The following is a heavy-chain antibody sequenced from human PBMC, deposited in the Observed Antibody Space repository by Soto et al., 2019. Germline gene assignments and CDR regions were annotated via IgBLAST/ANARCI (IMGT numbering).Heavy chain of an antibody. CDR3: AKDRLGELSFEWDY. V-gene: IGHV3-9*01. CDR1: GFTFDDYA. Sequence: GGSLRLSCAASGFTFDDYAMHWVRQAPGKGLEWVSGISWNSGSIGYADSVKGRFTISRDNAKNSLYLQMNSLRAEDTALYYCAKDRLGELSFEWDYWGQGTLVTVSS. D-gene: IGHD3-16*02. CDR2: ISWNSGSI. J-gene: IGHJ4*02.